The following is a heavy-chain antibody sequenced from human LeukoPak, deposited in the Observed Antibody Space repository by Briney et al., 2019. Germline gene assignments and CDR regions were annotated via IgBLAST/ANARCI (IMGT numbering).Heavy chain of an antibody. D-gene: IGHD1-26*01. CDR1: GFTFSSYA. CDR2: LYSGGST. V-gene: IGHV3-23*01. J-gene: IGHJ4*02. CDR3: VKEGVGSSYFFNY. Sequence: GGSLRLSCAASGFTFSSYAMSWVRQAPGKGLEWVSVLYSGGSTYYADSVRGRSTISRDNSKNTLYLQMDSLRAEDTAVYYWVKEGVGSSYFFNYWGQGTLVTVSS.